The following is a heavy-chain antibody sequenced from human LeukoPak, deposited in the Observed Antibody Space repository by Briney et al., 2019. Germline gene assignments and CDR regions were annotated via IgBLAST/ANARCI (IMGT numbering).Heavy chain of an antibody. CDR3: AREAKRAHDAFDI. D-gene: IGHD6-25*01. CDR1: GGTFSSYA. CDR2: IIPTFGTA. J-gene: IGHJ3*02. V-gene: IGHV1-69*13. Sequence: GASVKVSCKASGGTFSSYAISWVRQAPGQGLEWMGGIIPTFGTANYAQKFQGRVTITADESTSTAYMELSSLRSEDTAVYYCAREAKRAHDAFDIWGQGTMVTVSS.